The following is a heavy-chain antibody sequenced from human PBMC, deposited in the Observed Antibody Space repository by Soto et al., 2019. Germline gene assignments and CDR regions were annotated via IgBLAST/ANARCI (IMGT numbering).Heavy chain of an antibody. Sequence: GSLRLSCAASGFTFSNYAVTWVRQAPGKGLEWVSTISGSGGSTYYADSVKGRFTISRDNSKNTLYLQMNSLRAEDTAVYYWAKDQGRSWYEIDYRGQRTLVTVYS. CDR3: AKDQGRSWYEIDY. V-gene: IGHV3-23*01. D-gene: IGHD6-13*01. J-gene: IGHJ4*02. CDR1: GFTFSNYA. CDR2: ISGSGGST.